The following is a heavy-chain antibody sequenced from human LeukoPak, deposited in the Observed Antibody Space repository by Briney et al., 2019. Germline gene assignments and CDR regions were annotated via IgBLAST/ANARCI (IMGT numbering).Heavy chain of an antibody. V-gene: IGHV1-69*04. CDR1: GYTFTSYG. Sequence: SVKVSCKASGYTFTSYGISWVRQAPGQGLEWMGRIIPILGIANYAQKFQGRVTITADKSTSTAYMELSSLRSEDTAVYYCARDNVGPAAITHFDYWGQGALVTVSS. CDR2: IIPILGIA. J-gene: IGHJ4*02. D-gene: IGHD2-2*01. CDR3: ARDNVGPAAITHFDY.